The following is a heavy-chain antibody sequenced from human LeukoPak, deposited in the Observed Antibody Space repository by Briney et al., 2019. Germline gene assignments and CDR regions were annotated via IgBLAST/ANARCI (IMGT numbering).Heavy chain of an antibody. V-gene: IGHV3-30*16. D-gene: IGHD3-22*01. CDR3: ARSTYYYDSSGSAHGTGGVYYYYYMDV. Sequence: PGGSLRLSCAASGFTFSSYAMRWVRQAPGKGLEWVAVISYDGSNKYYADSVKGRFTISRDNSKNTLYLQMNSLRAEDTAVYYCARSTYYYDSSGSAHGTGGVYYYYYMDVWGKGTTVTVSS. J-gene: IGHJ6*03. CDR2: ISYDGSNK. CDR1: GFTFSSYA.